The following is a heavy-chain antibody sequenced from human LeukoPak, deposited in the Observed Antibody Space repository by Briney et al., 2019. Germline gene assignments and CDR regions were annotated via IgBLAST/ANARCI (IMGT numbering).Heavy chain of an antibody. Sequence: GGSLRLSCATSGFTFNSYIMNWVRQAPGKGLEWFASIMSTGGYIYYGDSVEGRFTISRDNAKNSLYLQMSSLTADDTAFYYCARSGGLYYDSWSGYYSRSRELDYWGKGTLVTVSS. CDR3: ARSGGLYYDSWSGYYSRSRELDY. J-gene: IGHJ4*02. CDR2: IMSTGGYI. D-gene: IGHD3-3*01. V-gene: IGHV3-21*01. CDR1: GFTFNSYI.